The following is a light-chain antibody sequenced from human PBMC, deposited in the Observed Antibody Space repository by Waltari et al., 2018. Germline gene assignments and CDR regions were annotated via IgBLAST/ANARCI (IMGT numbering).Light chain of an antibody. CDR1: QSVSSN. V-gene: IGKV3-15*01. CDR3: QQYNNWPGT. CDR2: GAS. J-gene: IGKJ1*01. Sequence: EIVMTQSPATLSVSPGERDTLSCRASQSVSSNLPWYQQKPGQAPRLLIYGASTRATGIPARFSGSGSGTEFTLTISSLQSEDFAVYYCQQYNNWPGTFGQGTKVEIK.